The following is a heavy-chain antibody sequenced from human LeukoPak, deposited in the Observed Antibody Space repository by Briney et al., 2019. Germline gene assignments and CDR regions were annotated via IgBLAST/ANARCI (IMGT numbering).Heavy chain of an antibody. Sequence: SQTLSLTCAVSGGSISSGGYSWSWIRRPPGKGLEWIGYIYHSGSTYYNPSLKSRVTISVDRSKNQFSLKLSSVTAADTAVYYCARAVDTAMVMDYWGQGTLVTVSS. CDR3: ARAVDTAMVMDY. V-gene: IGHV4-30-2*01. CDR2: IYHSGST. J-gene: IGHJ4*02. CDR1: GGSISSGGYS. D-gene: IGHD5-18*01.